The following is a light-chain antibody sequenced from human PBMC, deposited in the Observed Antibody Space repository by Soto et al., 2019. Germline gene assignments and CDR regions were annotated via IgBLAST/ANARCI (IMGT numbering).Light chain of an antibody. CDR1: SSNIGNNY. CDR3: GTWDSSLSALYV. J-gene: IGLJ1*01. CDR2: ENN. Sequence: QPVLTHPPSGSAAAGQNLPISCSGSSSNIGNNYVSWYQQLPGTAPKLLIYENNKRPSGIPDRFSGSKSGTSATLGITGLQTGDEADYYCGTWDSSLSALYVFGTGTKVTVL. V-gene: IGLV1-51*02.